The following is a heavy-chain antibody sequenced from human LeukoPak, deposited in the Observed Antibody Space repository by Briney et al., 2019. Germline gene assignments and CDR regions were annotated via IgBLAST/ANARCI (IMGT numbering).Heavy chain of an antibody. Sequence: ASVKVSCKTSGYTFTSYGIIWVRQAPGQGLEWMGWISGYNDNTKYTQKLRDRVTMTTDTSTSTAYMELRSLRSDDTAVYYCARATGRVVRGITWRYFDYWGQGTLVTVSS. CDR1: GYTFTSYG. CDR3: ARATGRVVRGITWRYFDY. J-gene: IGHJ4*02. D-gene: IGHD3-10*01. V-gene: IGHV1-18*01. CDR2: ISGYNDNT.